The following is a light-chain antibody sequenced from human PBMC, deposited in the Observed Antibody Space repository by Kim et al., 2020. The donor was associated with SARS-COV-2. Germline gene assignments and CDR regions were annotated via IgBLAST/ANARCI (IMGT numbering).Light chain of an antibody. J-gene: IGKJ1*01. Sequence: ASLGDRVNISCRASQSVSSWLAWYQQKAGKAPKLLIYDASSLESGVPSRFSGSGSETEFTLTIISLQPDDFATYYCQQYNSYPWTFGQGTKVDIK. CDR3: QQYNSYPWT. CDR1: QSVSSW. CDR2: DAS. V-gene: IGKV1-5*01.